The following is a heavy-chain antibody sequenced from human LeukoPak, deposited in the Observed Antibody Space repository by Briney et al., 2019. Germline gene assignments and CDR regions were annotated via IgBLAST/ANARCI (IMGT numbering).Heavy chain of an antibody. D-gene: IGHD3-10*01. CDR2: FDPEDGET. CDR1: GYTLTELS. Sequence: GASVKVSCKVSGYTLTELSMHRVRQAPGKGLEWMGGFDPEDGETIYAQKFQGRVTMTEDTSTDTAYMELSSLRSGDTAVYYCATGVDYGSGSTPTTDNWFDPWDQGTLVTVSS. J-gene: IGHJ5*02. CDR3: ATGVDYGSGSTPTTDNWFDP. V-gene: IGHV1-24*01.